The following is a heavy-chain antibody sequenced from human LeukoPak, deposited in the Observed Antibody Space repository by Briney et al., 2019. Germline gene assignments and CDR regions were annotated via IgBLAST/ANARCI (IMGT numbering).Heavy chain of an antibody. J-gene: IGHJ4*02. CDR3: ARDCTNGVCWDY. V-gene: IGHV3-48*03. CDR1: GFTFSSYE. CDR2: ISSSGSTI. D-gene: IGHD2-8*01. Sequence: PGGSLRLSCAASGFTFSSYEMSWVRQAPGKGLEWVSYISSSGSTIYYADSVKGRFTISRDNAKNSLYLQMNSLRAEDTAVYYCARDCTNGVCWDYWGQGTLVTVSS.